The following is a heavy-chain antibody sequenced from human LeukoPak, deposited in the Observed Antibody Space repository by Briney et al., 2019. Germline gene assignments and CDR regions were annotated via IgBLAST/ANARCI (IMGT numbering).Heavy chain of an antibody. J-gene: IGHJ6*03. CDR3: ATAPGIAVAGTPYYMDV. V-gene: IGHV1-24*01. CDR2: FDPEDGET. Sequence: ASVKVSCKVSGYTLTELSMHWVRQAPGKGLEWMGGFDPEDGETIYAQKFQGRVTMTEDTSTDTAYMELSSLRSEDTAVYYCATAPGIAVAGTPYYMDVWGKGTTVTVSS. D-gene: IGHD6-19*01. CDR1: GYTLTELS.